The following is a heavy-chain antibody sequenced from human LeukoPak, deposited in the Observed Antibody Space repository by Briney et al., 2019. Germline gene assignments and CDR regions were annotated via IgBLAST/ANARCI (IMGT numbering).Heavy chain of an antibody. D-gene: IGHD3-10*01. CDR1: GYTFTSYG. J-gene: IGHJ4*02. CDR2: ISAYNGNT. V-gene: IGHV1-18*01. CDR3: ARVFTMVRGVIRGANYYFDY. Sequence: ASVTVSCKASGYTFTSYGISWVRQAPCQGLDWMGWISAYNGNTNYAQKLQGRVTIITDTATSTAYMELRSLRSDDTAVYYCARVFTMVRGVIRGANYYFDYWGQGTLVTVSS.